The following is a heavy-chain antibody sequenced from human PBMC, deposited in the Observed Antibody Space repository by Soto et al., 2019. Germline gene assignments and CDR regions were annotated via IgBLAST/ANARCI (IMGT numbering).Heavy chain of an antibody. CDR1: GISVNNNY. CDR3: ARGYCSGGSCYVFDF. V-gene: IGHV3-53*01. Sequence: HPGGSLRLSCVASGISVNNNYISWVRQAPGKGLEWVSVLYSNGGTHYADSLKGRFTLSRDTSRNTVFLNMSSLRPEDTAVYYCARGYCSGGSCYVFDFWGQGTKVTVSS. CDR2: LYSNGGT. J-gene: IGHJ4*02. D-gene: IGHD2-15*01.